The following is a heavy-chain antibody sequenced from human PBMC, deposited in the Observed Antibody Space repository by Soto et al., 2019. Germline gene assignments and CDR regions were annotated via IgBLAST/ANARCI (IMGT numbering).Heavy chain of an antibody. V-gene: IGHV3-11*01. CDR1: GYTFSVYY. CDR2: ISSSGSTI. J-gene: IGHJ6*02. Sequence: CGSMRISCAASGYTFSVYYMSWTRQDTGKGLEWVSYISSSGSTIYYADSVKGRFTIPRDNAKNSLYLQMNSLRAEDTAVYYCSSDRRERYCYYYGMDVWGQGTTGTVSS. CDR3: SSDRRERYCYYYGMDV.